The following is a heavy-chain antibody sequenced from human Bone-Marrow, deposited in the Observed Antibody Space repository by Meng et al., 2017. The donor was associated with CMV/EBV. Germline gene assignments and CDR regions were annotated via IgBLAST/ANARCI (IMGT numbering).Heavy chain of an antibody. Sequence: SETLSLTCTVSGGSVSRGGFYWSWFRQPPGKGLEWIGYIYYSGSTNYNPSLKSRVTISVDTSKNQFSLKLSSVTAADTAVYYCARDAVAAGLGDAFDIWGQGTMVTVSS. CDR1: GGSVSRGGFY. J-gene: IGHJ3*02. CDR3: ARDAVAAGLGDAFDI. CDR2: IYYSGST. D-gene: IGHD6-13*01. V-gene: IGHV4-61*08.